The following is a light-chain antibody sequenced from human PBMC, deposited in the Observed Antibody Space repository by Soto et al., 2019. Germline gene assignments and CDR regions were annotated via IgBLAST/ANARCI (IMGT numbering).Light chain of an antibody. CDR1: QSVSSN. J-gene: IGKJ4*01. Sequence: EIVMTQSPATLSVSPGERATLSCRASQSVSSNLAWYQQKPGQAPRLLIYGASTRATGIPARFSGSGSGTDFTLTISSLQAEDVALYYCQQYYSNPPTFGGGTKVDI. CDR3: QQYYSNPPT. V-gene: IGKV3-15*01. CDR2: GAS.